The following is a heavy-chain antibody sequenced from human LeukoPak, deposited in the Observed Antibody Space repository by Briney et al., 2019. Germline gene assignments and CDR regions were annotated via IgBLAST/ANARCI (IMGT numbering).Heavy chain of an antibody. Sequence: GASVKVSCKISVYTLSDLSIRWVREAPGEGFDWMGGFDSENNKMVNSQKFQGRVTMTEDTSADTAYMELTSLRSEDTAVYFCATDRVYRSSGRSWGFFDYWGQGTPVIVFS. J-gene: IGHJ4*02. D-gene: IGHD6-19*01. CDR2: FDSENNKM. CDR3: ATDRVYRSSGRSWGFFDY. CDR1: VYTLSDLS. V-gene: IGHV1-24*01.